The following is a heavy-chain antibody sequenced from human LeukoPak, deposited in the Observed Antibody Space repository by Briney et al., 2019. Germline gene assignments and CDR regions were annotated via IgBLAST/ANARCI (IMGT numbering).Heavy chain of an antibody. D-gene: IGHD2-15*01. V-gene: IGHV7-4-1*01. CDR1: GYTFTSYA. CDR3: AREYCSGGSCYSMFDP. Sequence: ASVKVSCKASGYTFTSYAMNWVRQAPGQGLEWMGWINTNTGNPAYAQGFTGRFVFSLDTSVSTAYLQIYSLRAEDTAVYYCAREYCSGGSCYSMFDPWGQGTLVTVSS. J-gene: IGHJ5*02. CDR2: INTNTGNP.